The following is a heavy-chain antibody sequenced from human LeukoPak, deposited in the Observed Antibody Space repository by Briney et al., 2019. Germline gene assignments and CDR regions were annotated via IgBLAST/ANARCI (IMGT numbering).Heavy chain of an antibody. J-gene: IGHJ4*02. Sequence: ASVKVSCKASGYTFTGYYMHWVRQAPGQGLEWMGWINPNSGGTNYAQKFQGRVTITADESTSTAYMELSSLRSEDTAVYYCARARTTGTTFNYWGQGTLVTVSS. CDR1: GYTFTGYY. V-gene: IGHV1-2*02. D-gene: IGHD1-1*01. CDR3: ARARTTGTTFNY. CDR2: INPNSGGT.